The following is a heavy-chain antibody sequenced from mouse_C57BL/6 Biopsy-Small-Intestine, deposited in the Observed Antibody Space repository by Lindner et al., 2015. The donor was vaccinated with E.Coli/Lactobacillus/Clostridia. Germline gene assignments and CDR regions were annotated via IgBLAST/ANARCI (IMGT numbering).Heavy chain of an antibody. J-gene: IGHJ4*01. CDR3: TRFEAMDY. CDR2: INPYNGDT. CDR1: GYSFTGYF. V-gene: IGHV1-20*01. Sequence: VQLQESGPELVKPGTSVKMSCKASGYSFTGYFMNWVKQTHGKSLECIGRINPYNGDTFYNQKFKGKATLTVDKSSTTAHMELRSLISEDSAVYYCTRFEAMDYWGQGTSVTVSS.